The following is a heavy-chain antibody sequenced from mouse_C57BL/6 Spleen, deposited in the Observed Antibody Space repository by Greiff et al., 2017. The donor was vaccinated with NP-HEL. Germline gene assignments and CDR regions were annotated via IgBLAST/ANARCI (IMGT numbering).Heavy chain of an antibody. D-gene: IGHD2-4*01. Sequence: QVHVKQSGAELVKPGASVKMSCKASGYTFTTYPIEWMKQNHGKSLEWIGNFHPYNDDTKYNEKFKGKATLTVEKSSSTVYLELSRLTSDDSAVYYCARHYDYDRRLFAYWGQGTLVTVSA. V-gene: IGHV1-47*01. CDR3: ARHYDYDRRLFAY. J-gene: IGHJ3*01. CDR2: FHPYNDDT. CDR1: GYTFTTYP.